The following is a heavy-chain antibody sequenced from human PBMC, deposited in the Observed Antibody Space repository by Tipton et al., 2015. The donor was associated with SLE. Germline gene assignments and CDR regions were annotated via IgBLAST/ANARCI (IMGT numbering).Heavy chain of an antibody. V-gene: IGHV4-61*02. CDR1: GGSISSGGYY. CDR3: ARHTAAAGTGDYFDY. Sequence: TLSLTCTVSGGSISSGGYYWSWIRQPAGKGLEWIGRTYTSGSTNYNPSLKSRVTMSVDTSKNQFSLKLSSVAAADTAVYYCARHTAAAGTGDYFDYWGQGTLVTVSS. J-gene: IGHJ4*02. D-gene: IGHD6-13*01. CDR2: TYTSGST.